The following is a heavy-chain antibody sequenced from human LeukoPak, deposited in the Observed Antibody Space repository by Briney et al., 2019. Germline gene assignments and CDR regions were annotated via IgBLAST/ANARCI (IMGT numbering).Heavy chain of an antibody. CDR1: GFTFSSHW. V-gene: IGHV3-7*01. Sequence: GGSLRLSCAASGFTFSSHWMSWVRQAPGQGLEWVANIKKDGSEKYYVDSVKGRFTISGDNAKTSLYLQLNSLRAEDTAVYYCARDLSGVTGYTYGRGIDYWGQGTLVTVSS. D-gene: IGHD5-18*01. CDR2: IKKDGSEK. CDR3: ARDLSGVTGYTYGRGIDY. J-gene: IGHJ4*02.